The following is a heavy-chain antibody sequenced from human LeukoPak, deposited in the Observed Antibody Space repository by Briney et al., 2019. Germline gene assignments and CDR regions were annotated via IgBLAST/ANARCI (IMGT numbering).Heavy chain of an antibody. CDR1: GFTFSAYN. J-gene: IGHJ3*02. D-gene: IGHD2-21*02. V-gene: IGHV3-21*04. CDR2: IHITSDWV. CDR3: AKRGLGDREAFDI. Sequence: GGSLRLFCAASGFTFSAYNMNWVRQAPGKGLEWVSSIHITSDWVYYADSVKGRFTISRDSAKNSLYLQMNSLRAEDTAVYYCAKRGLGDREAFDIWGQGTLVTVSS.